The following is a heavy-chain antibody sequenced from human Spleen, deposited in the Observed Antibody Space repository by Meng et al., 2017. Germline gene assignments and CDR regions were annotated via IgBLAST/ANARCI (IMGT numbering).Heavy chain of an antibody. CDR2: INHSGST. CDR3: ARVQNLNIVVVRGRRYFDY. Sequence: GSLRLSCVVSGGSFSDYYWSWIRQPPGKGLEWIGEINHSGSTNYNPSLESRATISVDTSQNNLSLKLSSVTAADTAVYYCARVQNLNIVVVRGRRYFDYWGQGTLVTVSS. V-gene: IGHV4-34*01. D-gene: IGHD2-2*01. J-gene: IGHJ4*02. CDR1: GGSFSDYY.